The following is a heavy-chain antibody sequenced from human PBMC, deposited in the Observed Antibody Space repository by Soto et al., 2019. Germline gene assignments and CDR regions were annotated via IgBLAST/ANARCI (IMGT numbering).Heavy chain of an antibody. CDR1: GGSISSSSYY. Sequence: PSETLSLTCTVSGGSISSSSYYWGWIRQPPGKGLEWIGSIYYSGSTYYNPSLKSRVTISVDTSKNQFSLKLSSVTAADTAVYYCAQRGYGGNYYYYGMDVWGQGTTVTVSS. CDR3: AQRGYGGNYYYYGMDV. CDR2: IYYSGST. V-gene: IGHV4-39*01. J-gene: IGHJ6*02. D-gene: IGHD4-17*01.